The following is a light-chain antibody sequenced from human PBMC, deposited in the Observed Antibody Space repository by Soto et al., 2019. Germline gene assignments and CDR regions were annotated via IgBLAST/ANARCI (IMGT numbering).Light chain of an antibody. CDR3: LLYGSARWG. CDR1: QRGSSSY. V-gene: IGKV3-20*01. CDR2: GAS. Sequence: EIVLTQSPGTLSLSPGESATLSCRASQRGSSSYLAWYQQKPGQAPRLLIYGASSRATGIPDRFSGSGSGTNFTLTFSGRGPEDFELYSCLLYGSARWGFAGGPKV. J-gene: IGKJ4*02.